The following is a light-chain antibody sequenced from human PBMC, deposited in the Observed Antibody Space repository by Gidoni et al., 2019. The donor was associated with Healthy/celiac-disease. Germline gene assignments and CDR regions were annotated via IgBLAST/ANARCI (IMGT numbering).Light chain of an antibody. CDR3: QSYDSSLSAPYV. CDR1: SSNIGAGYD. V-gene: IGLV1-40*01. J-gene: IGLJ1*01. Sequence: GQRVTISCTGSSSNIGAGYDVHWYQQLPGTAPKLLIYGNSNRPSGVPDRFSGSKSGTSASLAITGLQAEDEADYYCQSYDSSLSAPYVFGTGTKVTVL. CDR2: GNS.